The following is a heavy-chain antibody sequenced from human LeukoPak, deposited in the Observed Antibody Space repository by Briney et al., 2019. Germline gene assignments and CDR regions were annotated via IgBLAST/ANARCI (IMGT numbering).Heavy chain of an antibody. D-gene: IGHD5-24*01. CDR3: ARDRNGDGFAYFDY. Sequence: ASVKVSCKASGYTFSGYLMHWVRQAPGQGLEWMGWINPNSDGTGSAQKFQGRVTMTRDTSISTAYMELSSLRSDDTAVYYCARDRNGDGFAYFDYWGQGTLVTVSS. CDR2: INPNSDGT. CDR1: GYTFSGYL. V-gene: IGHV1-2*02. J-gene: IGHJ4*02.